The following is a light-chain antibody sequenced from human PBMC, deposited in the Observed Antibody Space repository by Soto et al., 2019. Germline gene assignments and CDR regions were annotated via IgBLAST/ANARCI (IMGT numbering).Light chain of an antibody. CDR3: QQYNNWPPRGT. J-gene: IGKJ1*01. Sequence: EIVMTQSPATLSVSPGERATLSCRASQSVSSHLVWYQQKPGQAPRLLIYGASTRATGIPARFSGSGSGTEFTLTISSLQSEDFAVYYCQQYNNWPPRGTFGQGTKVEIK. CDR1: QSVSSH. CDR2: GAS. V-gene: IGKV3-15*01.